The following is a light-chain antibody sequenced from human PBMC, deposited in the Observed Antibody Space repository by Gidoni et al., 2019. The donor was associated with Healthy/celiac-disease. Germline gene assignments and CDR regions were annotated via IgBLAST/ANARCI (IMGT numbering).Light chain of an antibody. J-gene: IGKJ1*01. V-gene: IGKV4-1*01. Sequence: DIVMTQSPDSLAVSLGERATIHRKSSQSVLYSSNNKNYLAWYQQKPGQPPKLLIYWASTRESGVPDRFSGSGSGTDFTLTISSLQAEDVAVYYCQQYYSTRTFGQGTKVEIK. CDR3: QQYYSTRT. CDR2: WAS. CDR1: QSVLYSSNNKNY.